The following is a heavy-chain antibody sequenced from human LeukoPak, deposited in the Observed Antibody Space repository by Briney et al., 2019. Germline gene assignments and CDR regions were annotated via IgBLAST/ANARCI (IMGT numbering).Heavy chain of an antibody. J-gene: IGHJ5*02. D-gene: IGHD2-2*01. CDR2: IIPIFGTA. Sequence: ASVKVSCKSSGCTFSSYAISWVRQAPGQGLEWMGRIIPIFGTANYAQKFQGRVTITTDESTSTAYMELSSLRSEDTAVYYCARGGVPAAMVNNWFDPWGQGTLVTVSS. V-gene: IGHV1-69*05. CDR3: ARGGVPAAMVNNWFDP. CDR1: GCTFSSYA.